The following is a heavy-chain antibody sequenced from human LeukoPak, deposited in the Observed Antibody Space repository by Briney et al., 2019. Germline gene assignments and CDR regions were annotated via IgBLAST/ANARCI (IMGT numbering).Heavy chain of an antibody. CDR2: ISAYNGNT. J-gene: IGHJ4*02. CDR1: GYTFTSYG. D-gene: IGHD6-6*01. V-gene: IGHV1-18*01. CDR3: ARGSAMAQKQLVRHFDS. Sequence: ASVKVSCKASGYTFTSYGISWVRQAPQEGLEWMACISAYNGNTKYAQKLQDRVTMTTDTSTTTAYMEVRSLTSDDTAVYYCARGSAMAQKQLVRHFDSWGQGTLVIVSS.